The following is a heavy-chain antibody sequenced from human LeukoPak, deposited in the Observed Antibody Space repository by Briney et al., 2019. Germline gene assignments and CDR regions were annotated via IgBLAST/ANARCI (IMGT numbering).Heavy chain of an antibody. CDR1: GYTFTSYD. CDR2: MNPNSGNT. Sequence: ALVKVSCKASGYTFTSYDINWVRQATGQGLEWMGWMNPNSGNTGYAQKFRGRVTMTRNTSISTAYMELSSLRSEDTAVYYCARGLGSSSWRNFDYWGQGILVTVSS. CDR3: ARGLGSSSWRNFDY. D-gene: IGHD6-13*01. J-gene: IGHJ4*02. V-gene: IGHV1-8*01.